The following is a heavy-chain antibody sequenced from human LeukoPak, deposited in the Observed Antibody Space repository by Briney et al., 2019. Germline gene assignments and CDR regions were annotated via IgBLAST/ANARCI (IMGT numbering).Heavy chain of an antibody. Sequence: SETLSLTCTVSGGSISSYYWSWIRQPAGKGLEWIGRIYTSGSTNYNPSLKSRVTISVDTSKNQFSLKLSSVTAADTAVYYCARTAIGRARRFLEWFDPWGQGTLVTVSS. CDR2: IYTSGST. CDR3: ARTAIGRARRFLEWFDP. V-gene: IGHV4-4*07. J-gene: IGHJ5*02. D-gene: IGHD3-3*01. CDR1: GGSISSYY.